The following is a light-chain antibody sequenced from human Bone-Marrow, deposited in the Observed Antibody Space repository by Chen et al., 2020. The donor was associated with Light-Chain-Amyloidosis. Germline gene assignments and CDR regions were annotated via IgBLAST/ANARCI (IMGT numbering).Light chain of an antibody. CDR3: QSADSSGTYEVI. Sequence: SYELTQPPSVSVSPGQTARITCSGDDLPTEYAYWYQQKPGQAPVLVIHRDTERPSGISERFSGSSSGSTATLTLSGVQAEDEADYRCQSADSSGTYEVIFGGGTKLTVL. CDR1: DLPTEY. J-gene: IGLJ2*01. CDR2: RDT. V-gene: IGLV3-25*03.